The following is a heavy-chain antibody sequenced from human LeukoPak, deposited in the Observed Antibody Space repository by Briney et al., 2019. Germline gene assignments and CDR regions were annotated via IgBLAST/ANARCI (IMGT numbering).Heavy chain of an antibody. CDR2: IIPNFGAA. D-gene: IGHD3-22*01. Sequence: ASVKVSCKASGGTFSSYAISWVRQAPGQGLEWMGGIIPNFGAANYAQKFQGRVTITADESTSTAYMELSSLRSEDTAVYYCARSYYYDSSGYRSGFDYWGQGTLVTVSS. CDR1: GGTFSSYA. V-gene: IGHV1-69*13. CDR3: ARSYYYDSSGYRSGFDY. J-gene: IGHJ4*02.